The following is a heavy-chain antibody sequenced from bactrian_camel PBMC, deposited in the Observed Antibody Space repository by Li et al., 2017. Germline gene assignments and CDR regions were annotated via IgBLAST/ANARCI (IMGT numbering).Heavy chain of an antibody. Sequence: VQLVESGGGSVQTGGSLRLSCAASGYAAHMRSMGWVRQAPGKEREGVAAIDVNGDTSYADSVKGRFTISKDNAENTLYLQMDDLKPEDTAMYYCAADFYNLQLARSYTYWGQGTQVTVS. D-gene: IGHD7*01. V-gene: IGHV3S53*01. CDR2: IDVNGDT. CDR1: GYAAHMRS. CDR3: AADFYNLQLARSYTY. J-gene: IGHJ4*01.